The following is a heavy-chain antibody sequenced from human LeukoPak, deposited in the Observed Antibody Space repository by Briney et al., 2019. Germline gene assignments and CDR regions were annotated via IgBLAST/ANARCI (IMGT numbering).Heavy chain of an antibody. V-gene: IGHV3-23*01. CDR1: GFTFSDYY. J-gene: IGHJ4*02. CDR3: AKGVHYDISTGYYKGYYFDY. D-gene: IGHD3-9*01. CDR2: ISGSGGST. Sequence: PGGSLRLSCAASGFTFSDYYMSWIRQAPGKGLEWVSAISGSGGSTYYADSVKGRFTISRDNSKNTLYLQMNSLRAEDTAVYYCAKGVHYDISTGYYKGYYFDYWGQGTLVTVSS.